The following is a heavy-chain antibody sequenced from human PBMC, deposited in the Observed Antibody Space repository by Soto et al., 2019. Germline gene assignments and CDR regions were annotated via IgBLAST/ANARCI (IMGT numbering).Heavy chain of an antibody. Sequence: QVHLVESGGGVVQPGRSLRLSCAASGFTFSTYTMHWVRQAPGKGLEWVAVMSYDGSNKYYADSVKGRFTVSRDNSKNTLYLKMNSLRAKDTAVYYCARTRGAYDDLWGGPRSTYYDYPMDVCGQGTTVTVSS. CDR2: MSYDGSNK. D-gene: IGHD3-3*01. CDR3: ARTRGAYDDLWGGPRSTYYDYPMDV. V-gene: IGHV3-30-3*01. CDR1: GFTFSTYT. J-gene: IGHJ6*02.